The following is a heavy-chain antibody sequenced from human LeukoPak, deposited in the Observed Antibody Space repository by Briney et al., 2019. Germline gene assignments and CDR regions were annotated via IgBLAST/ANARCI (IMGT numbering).Heavy chain of an antibody. V-gene: IGHV4-30-4*08. J-gene: IGHJ3*01. CDR2: IYDGGNT. CDR3: VKQWLRNAFDL. Sequence: SQTLSLTCTVSGGSISSGSYYWSWIRQPAGKGLEWIGYIYDGGNTYYNPSLKSRVTISVDTSKNQFSLRLRSVTAADTAVYYCVKQWLRNAFDLWGQGTMVTVSS. CDR1: GGSISSGSYY. D-gene: IGHD3-22*01.